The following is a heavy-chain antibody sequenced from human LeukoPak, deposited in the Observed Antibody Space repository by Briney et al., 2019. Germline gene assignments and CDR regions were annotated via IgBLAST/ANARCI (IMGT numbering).Heavy chain of an antibody. J-gene: IGHJ5*02. CDR1: GFTFSYYW. CDR3: ARDPYEWGSNWFDP. CDR2: INSDGSST. D-gene: IGHD1-26*01. V-gene: IGHV3-74*01. Sequence: GGSLRLSCAGSGFTFSYYWMHWVRQAPGKGLVWVSRINSDGSSTSYADSVKGRFTISRDNAKNTLYLQMNSLRAEDTAVYYCARDPYEWGSNWFDPWGQGTLVTVSS.